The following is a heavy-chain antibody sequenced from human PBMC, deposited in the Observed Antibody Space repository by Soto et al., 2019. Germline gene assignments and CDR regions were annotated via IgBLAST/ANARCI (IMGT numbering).Heavy chain of an antibody. Sequence: GGSLRLSCAASGFTFSSYSMNWVRQAPGKGLEWVSSISSSSSYIYYADSVKGRFTISRDNAKNSLYLQMNSLRAEDTAVYYCARDLGGSGWYNWFDPWGQGTLVTVSS. V-gene: IGHV3-21*01. D-gene: IGHD6-19*01. CDR2: ISSSSSYI. CDR3: ARDLGGSGWYNWFDP. CDR1: GFTFSSYS. J-gene: IGHJ5*02.